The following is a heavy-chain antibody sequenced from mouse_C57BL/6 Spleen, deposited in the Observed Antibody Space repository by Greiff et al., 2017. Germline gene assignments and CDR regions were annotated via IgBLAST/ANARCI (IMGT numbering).Heavy chain of an antibody. CDR2: IRNKANGYAT. Sequence: EVQRVESGGGLVQPGGSLSLSCAASGFTFTDYYMSWVRQPPGKALEWLGFIRNKANGYATEYSASVKGRFTISRDNSQSILYLQMNALRAEDSATYYCAATVVARGYFDYWGQGTTLTVSS. CDR3: AATVVARGYFDY. J-gene: IGHJ2*01. V-gene: IGHV7-3*01. D-gene: IGHD1-1*01. CDR1: GFTFTDYY.